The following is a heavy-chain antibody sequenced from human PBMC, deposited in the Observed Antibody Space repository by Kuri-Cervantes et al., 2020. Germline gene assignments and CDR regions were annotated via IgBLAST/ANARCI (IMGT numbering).Heavy chain of an antibody. J-gene: IGHJ5*02. Sequence: SETQSLTCTVSGGSISSGGYYWSWIRQHPGKGLEWIGYIYYSGSTYYNPSLKSRVTISVDTSKNQFSLKLKSVTAADTAVYYCARRRIEEVPGMGDWFDPWGQGTLVTVSS. CDR3: ARRRIEEVPGMGDWFDP. CDR1: GGSISSGGYY. D-gene: IGHD6-19*01. CDR2: IYYSGST. V-gene: IGHV4-31*03.